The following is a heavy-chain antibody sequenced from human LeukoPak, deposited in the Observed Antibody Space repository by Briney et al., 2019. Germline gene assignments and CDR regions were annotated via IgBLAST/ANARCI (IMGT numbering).Heavy chain of an antibody. CDR2: ISGSGGST. J-gene: IGHJ4*02. D-gene: IGHD2-15*01. CDR3: AKGGYCSGGSCYGWDY. CDR1: GFTFRTYG. V-gene: IGHV3-23*01. Sequence: GGSLRLSCAASGFTFRTYGMHWVRQAPGKGLEWVSAISGSGGSTYYADSVKGRFTISRDNSKNTLYLQMNSLRAEDTAVYYCAKGGYCSGGSCYGWDYWGQGTLVTVSS.